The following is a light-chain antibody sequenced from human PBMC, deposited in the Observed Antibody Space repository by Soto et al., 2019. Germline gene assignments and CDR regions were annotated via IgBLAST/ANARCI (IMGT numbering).Light chain of an antibody. CDR1: QDISNY. CDR2: GAS. Sequence: DIQMTQSPSSLSASVGDRVTITCQASQDISNYLNWYQQKPGKAPKLLIYGASTLQSGVPSRFSGSGSGTDFTLAISSLQPEDFATYYCQLSDSSFTFGQGTRLEI. CDR3: QLSDSSFT. J-gene: IGKJ5*01. V-gene: IGKV1-39*01.